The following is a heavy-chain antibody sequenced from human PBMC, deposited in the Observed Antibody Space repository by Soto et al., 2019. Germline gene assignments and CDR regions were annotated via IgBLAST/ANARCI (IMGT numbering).Heavy chain of an antibody. CDR3: ARGNDRLYYYAMDV. CDR2: ISYSGGT. J-gene: IGHJ6*02. Sequence: SETLSLTCTVSGVSVSSSDYYWSWIRQSPGKGLEWIGYISYSGGTNYNPSLKSRVTISGDTSRNQLSLKLTSVTAADTAVYYCARGNDRLYYYAMDVWGQGTTVTVSS. V-gene: IGHV4-61*08. D-gene: IGHD1-1*01. CDR1: GVSVSSSDYY.